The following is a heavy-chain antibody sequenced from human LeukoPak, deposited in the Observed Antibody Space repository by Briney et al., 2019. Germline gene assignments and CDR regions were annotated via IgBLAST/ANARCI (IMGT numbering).Heavy chain of an antibody. CDR1: GGSISSAGYY. CDR2: IFYSGST. J-gene: IGHJ4*02. Sequence: PSETLSLTCTVSGGSISSAGYYWGWVRQPPGRGLEWIGNIFYSGSTYYSPSLKSRVTISLDTSRNQFSLQLNSVTPEDTAVYYCGRGWLQSGFDYWGQGTLVAVSS. D-gene: IGHD5-24*01. CDR3: GRGWLQSGFDY. V-gene: IGHV4-39*07.